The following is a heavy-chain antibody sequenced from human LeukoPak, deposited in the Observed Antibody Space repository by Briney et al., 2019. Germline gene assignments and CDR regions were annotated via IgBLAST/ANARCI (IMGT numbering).Heavy chain of an antibody. D-gene: IGHD5-18*01. J-gene: IGHJ6*03. CDR2: IKQDGSEK. Sequence: GGSLRLSYAASGFTFSSYWMSWVRQAPGKGLEWVANIKQDGSEKYYVDSVKGRFTISRDNAKNSLYLQMNSLRAEDTAVYYCARTPDLWLRYYYYMDVWGKGTTVTVSS. V-gene: IGHV3-7*01. CDR3: ARTPDLWLRYYYYMDV. CDR1: GFTFSSYW.